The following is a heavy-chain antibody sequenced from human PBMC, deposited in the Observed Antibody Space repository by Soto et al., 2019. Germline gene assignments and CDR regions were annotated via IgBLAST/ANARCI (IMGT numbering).Heavy chain of an antibody. Sequence: GGSLRLSCTASGFTFGAYAMSWVRQATGKGREWVGFIRSKAYGGTTEYAASVKGRFTISREDSKSIAYLQMNSLKPEDTAVYYCTRDHSGSYYAFDIWGQGTMVTVSS. CDR1: GFTFGAYA. CDR2: IRSKAYGGTT. J-gene: IGHJ3*02. CDR3: TRDHSGSYYAFDI. D-gene: IGHD1-26*01. V-gene: IGHV3-49*04.